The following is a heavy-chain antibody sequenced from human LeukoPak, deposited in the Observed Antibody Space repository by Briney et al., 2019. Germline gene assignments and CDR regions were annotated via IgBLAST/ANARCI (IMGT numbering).Heavy chain of an antibody. CDR1: CGSISSYY. CDR3: AREIVSIAALSEGAFDI. J-gene: IGHJ3*02. D-gene: IGHD6-6*01. CDR2: IYTSGST. Sequence: SETLSLTCTVSCGSISSYYWSWIRQPAGKGLEWIGRIYTSGSTNYNPSLKSRVTMSVDTSKNQFSLKLSSVTAADTAVYYCAREIVSIAALSEGAFDIWGQGTMVTVSS. V-gene: IGHV4-4*07.